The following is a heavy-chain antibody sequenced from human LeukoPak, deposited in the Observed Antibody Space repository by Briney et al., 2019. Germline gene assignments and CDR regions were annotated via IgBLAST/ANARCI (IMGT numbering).Heavy chain of an antibody. D-gene: IGHD3-3*01. CDR2: ISSSGSTI. V-gene: IGHV3-11*01. Sequence: GSLRLSCAASGFTFSDYYMSWIRQAPGKGLEWGSYISSSGSTIYYADSVKGRFTISRDNAKNSLYLQMNSLRAEDTAVYYCARSTSYDFWSGEPFDYWGQGTLVTVSS. CDR1: GFTFSDYY. J-gene: IGHJ4*02. CDR3: ARSTSYDFWSGEPFDY.